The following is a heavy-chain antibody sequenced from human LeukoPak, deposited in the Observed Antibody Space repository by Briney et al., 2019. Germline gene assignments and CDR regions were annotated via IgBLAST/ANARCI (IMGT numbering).Heavy chain of an antibody. V-gene: IGHV4-59*01. CDR2: IYYSGST. J-gene: IGHJ4*02. D-gene: IGHD2-2*01. Sequence: PSETLSLTCTVSGGSISSYYWSWIRQPPGKGLXXXXYIYYSGSTNYNPSLKSRVTISVDTSKNQFSLKLSSVTAADTAVYYCARQYCSSTSCSFDYWGREPWSPSPQ. CDR3: ARQYCSSTSCSFDY. CDR1: GGSISSYY.